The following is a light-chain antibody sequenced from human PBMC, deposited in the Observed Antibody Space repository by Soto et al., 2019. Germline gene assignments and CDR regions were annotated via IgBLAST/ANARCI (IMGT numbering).Light chain of an antibody. J-gene: IGKJ1*01. CDR3: QQYGSSLTWT. CDR1: QSVSNSY. V-gene: IGKV3-20*01. Sequence: EIVLTQSPGTLSLSPGERATLSCRASQSVSNSYLAWYLQKPGQAPRLLIYAASSRATGIPDRFSGSGSGTDFTLTIGRLEPEDFAVYYCQQYGSSLTWTFGQGTKVDIK. CDR2: AAS.